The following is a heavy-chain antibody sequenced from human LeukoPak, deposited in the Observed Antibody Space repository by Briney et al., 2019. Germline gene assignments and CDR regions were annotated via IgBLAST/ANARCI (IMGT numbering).Heavy chain of an antibody. CDR3: ARDRWSRAPGCYFGY. D-gene: IGHD3-3*01. J-gene: IGHJ4*02. CDR2: ISYDGSNK. CDR1: GFTFSSYA. V-gene: IGHV3-30-3*01. Sequence: GGSLRLSCAASGFTFSSYAMHWVRQAPGKGLEWVAVISYDGSNKYYADSVKGRFTISRDNSKNTLYLQMNSLRAEDTAVYYCARDRWSRAPGCYFGYWGQGTLVTVSS.